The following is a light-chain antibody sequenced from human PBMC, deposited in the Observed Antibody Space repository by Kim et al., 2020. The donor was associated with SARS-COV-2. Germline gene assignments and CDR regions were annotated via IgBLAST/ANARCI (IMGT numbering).Light chain of an antibody. V-gene: IGLV3-1*01. J-gene: IGLJ1*01. CDR1: KLGDKY. CDR3: KAWDSSTHYV. Sequence: SYELTQPPSVSVSPGQTASITCSGDKLGDKYACWYQQKPGQSPVLVIYQDSKRPSGIPERFSGSNSGNTATLTISGTQAMDEADYYCKAWDSSTHYVFGT. CDR2: QDS.